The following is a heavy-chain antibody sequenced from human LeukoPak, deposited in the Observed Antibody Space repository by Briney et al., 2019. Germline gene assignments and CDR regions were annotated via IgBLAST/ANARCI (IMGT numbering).Heavy chain of an antibody. CDR2: ISAYNGNT. D-gene: IGHD1-26*01. Sequence: ASVKVSCKASGYTFTSYGISWVRQDPGQGLEWMVWISAYNGNTNYAQKLQGRVTMTTDTSTSTAYMELRSLRSDDTAVYYCARDPWELHAFDIWGQGTMVTVSS. J-gene: IGHJ3*02. CDR1: GYTFTSYG. CDR3: ARDPWELHAFDI. V-gene: IGHV1-18*01.